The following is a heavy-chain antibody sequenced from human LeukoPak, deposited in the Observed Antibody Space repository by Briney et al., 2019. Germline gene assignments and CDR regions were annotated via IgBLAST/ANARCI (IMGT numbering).Heavy chain of an antibody. J-gene: IGHJ6*03. CDR1: GGSISSSSYY. V-gene: IGHV4-39*07. Sequence: SETLSLTCTVSGGSISSSSYYWGWIRQPPGKGLEWIGSIYYSGSTYYNPSLKSRVTMSVDTSNNQISLKMTSLTAADTAVYYCARAPAGQPYYYMDVWGKGTTVTVSS. CDR3: ARAPAGQPYYYMDV. D-gene: IGHD2-2*01. CDR2: IYYSGST.